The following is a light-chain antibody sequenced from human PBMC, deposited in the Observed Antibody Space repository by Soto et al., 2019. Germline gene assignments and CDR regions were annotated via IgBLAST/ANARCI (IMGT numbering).Light chain of an antibody. V-gene: IGKV1-39*01. CDR2: NAF. CDR1: QTISNS. J-gene: IGKJ2*01. CDR3: QQSYSVPYV. Sequence: IQLTPSPSSLSASVGDRVTITCRASQTISNSLNWYQQKPGKAPNLLIYNAFDLQDGVPSRFRGGGSGTEFTLTINGLQPEDFATYYCQQSYSVPYVFGQGTLLDIK.